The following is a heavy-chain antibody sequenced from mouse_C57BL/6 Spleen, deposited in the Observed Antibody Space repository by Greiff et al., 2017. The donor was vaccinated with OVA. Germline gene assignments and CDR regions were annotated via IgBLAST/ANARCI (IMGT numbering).Heavy chain of an antibody. CDR1: GFTFTDYY. D-gene: IGHD1-1*01. Sequence: EVQLVESGGGLVQPGGSLSLSCAASGFTFTDYYMSWVRQPPGKALEWLGFIRNKANGYTTEYSASVKGRFTISRDNSQSILYLQMNALRAEDSATYYCARSSEFIYYAMDYWGQGTSVTVSS. CDR3: ARSSEFIYYAMDY. J-gene: IGHJ4*01. CDR2: IRNKANGYTT. V-gene: IGHV7-3*01.